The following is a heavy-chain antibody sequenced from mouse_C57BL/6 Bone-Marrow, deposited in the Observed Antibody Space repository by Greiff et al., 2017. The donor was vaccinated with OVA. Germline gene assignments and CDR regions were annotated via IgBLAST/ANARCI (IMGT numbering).Heavy chain of an antibody. CDR3: ARSPLITTVVARAMDY. D-gene: IGHD1-1*01. CDR2: IRNKANGYTT. CDR1: GFTFTDYY. J-gene: IGHJ4*01. Sequence: EVMLVESGGGLVQPGGSLSLSCAASGFTFTDYYMSWVRQPPGKALEWLGFIRNKANGYTTEYSASVKGRFTISRDNSQSILYLQMNALRAEDSATYYCARSPLITTVVARAMDYWGQGTSVTVSS. V-gene: IGHV7-3*01.